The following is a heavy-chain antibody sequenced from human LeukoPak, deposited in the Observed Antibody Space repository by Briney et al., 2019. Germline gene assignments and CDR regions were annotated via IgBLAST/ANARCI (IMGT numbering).Heavy chain of an antibody. CDR3: ARLKGSYDILTGYGGYGMDV. CDR2: INHSGST. D-gene: IGHD3-9*01. V-gene: IGHV4-34*01. J-gene: IGHJ6*04. Sequence: SETLSLTCAVYGGSFSGYYWSWIRQPPGKGLEWIGEINHSGSTSYNPSLKSRVTISVDTSKNQFSLKLSSVTAADTAVYYCARLKGSYDILTGYGGYGMDVWGKGTTVTVSS. CDR1: GGSFSGYY.